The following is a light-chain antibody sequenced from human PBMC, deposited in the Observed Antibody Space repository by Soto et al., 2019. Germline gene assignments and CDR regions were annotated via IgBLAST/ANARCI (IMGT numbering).Light chain of an antibody. CDR3: RQLQRTPFT. Sequence: PLTQSPSSLSASVGDRVTITCRASQDVSRYLAWYQQKAGKAPKLLIYGASTLQSGVPSRFSGFGSGTEFTLTISSLQPEDFATYHCRQLQRTPFTFGPGTTVDV. J-gene: IGKJ3*01. CDR2: GAS. CDR1: QDVSRY. V-gene: IGKV1-9*01.